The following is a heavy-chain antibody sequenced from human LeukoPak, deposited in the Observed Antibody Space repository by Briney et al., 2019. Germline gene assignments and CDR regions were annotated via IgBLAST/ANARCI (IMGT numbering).Heavy chain of an antibody. J-gene: IGHJ4*02. CDR3: AKAPRHDLAGFYFDY. CDR2: ISGSGGST. Sequence: PGGSLRLSCAASGFSFSNYAMTWVRQAPGKGLEWVSGISGSGGSTWYADSVKVRFTISRANSKNMIYLQMSSLRAEDTALYYCAKAPRHDLAGFYFDYWGQGPLVTVSS. D-gene: IGHD3-3*01. V-gene: IGHV3-23*01. CDR1: GFSFSNYA.